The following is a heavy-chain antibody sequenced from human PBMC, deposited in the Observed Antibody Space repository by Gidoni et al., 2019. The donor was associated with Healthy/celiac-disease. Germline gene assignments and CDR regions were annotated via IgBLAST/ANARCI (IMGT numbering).Heavy chain of an antibody. J-gene: IGHJ5*02. D-gene: IGHD1-26*01. CDR1: GGSISSSSYY. V-gene: IGHV4-39*01. Sequence: QLQLQESGPGLVKPSETLSLTCTVSGGSISSSSYYWGWIRQPPGKGLEWIGSIYYSGSTYYNPSLKSRVTISVDTSKNQFSLKLSSVTAADTAVYYCARRVVGATNNWFDPWGQGTLVTVSS. CDR3: ARRVVGATNNWFDP. CDR2: IYYSGST.